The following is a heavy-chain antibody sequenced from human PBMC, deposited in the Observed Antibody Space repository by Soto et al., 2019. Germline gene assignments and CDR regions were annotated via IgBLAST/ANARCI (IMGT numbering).Heavy chain of an antibody. V-gene: IGHV2-5*02. CDR1: GFSLRISGVG. D-gene: IGHD2-2*01. CDR3: AHCAIVSDAVDI. Sequence: QITLKESGPTLVKPTQTLTLTCTFSGFSLRISGVGVGWIRQPPGKALEWLALIDWDDDKRYSPSMKSRLTFPKNTSKNQVVLTTTNMDPVDTATYYCAHCAIVSDAVDIWGQGTMVTVSS. CDR2: IDWDDDK. J-gene: IGHJ3*02.